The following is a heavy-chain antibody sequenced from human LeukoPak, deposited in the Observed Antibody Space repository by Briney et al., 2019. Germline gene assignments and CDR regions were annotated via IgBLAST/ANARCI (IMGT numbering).Heavy chain of an antibody. Sequence: GASVKVSCKASGGTFSSYAINWVRQAPGQGLEWMGYMNPNTGNRDYGQKFQGRLTITTDTSISTAYLELSNLISEDTAIYSCAREGLDFWGQGTLVTVSS. CDR2: MNPNTGNR. V-gene: IGHV1-8*03. CDR1: GGTFSSYA. J-gene: IGHJ4*02. CDR3: AREGLDF.